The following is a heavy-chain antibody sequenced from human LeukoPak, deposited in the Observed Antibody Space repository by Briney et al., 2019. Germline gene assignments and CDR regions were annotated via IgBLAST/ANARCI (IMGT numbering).Heavy chain of an antibody. CDR3: ARDNREQQLVPPTFDY. J-gene: IGHJ4*02. Sequence: GGSLRLSCAASGFTFSSYAMHWVRQAPGKGLEWVAVISYDGSNKYYVDSVKGRFTISRDNSKDTLYLQMNSLRAEDTAVYYCARDNREQQLVPPTFDYWGQGTLVTVSS. CDR1: GFTFSSYA. V-gene: IGHV3-30-3*01. CDR2: ISYDGSNK. D-gene: IGHD6-13*01.